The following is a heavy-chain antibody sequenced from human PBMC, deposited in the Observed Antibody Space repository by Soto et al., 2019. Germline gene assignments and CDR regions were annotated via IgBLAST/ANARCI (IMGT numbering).Heavy chain of an antibody. J-gene: IGHJ5*01. V-gene: IGHV4-30-4*01. Sequence: PSETLSLTCSVSGGSITSDDFYWSWIRHPPGKGLEWIAYMHISGGTYYNPSLRSRVSTSVDASKNQFSLYVTSVTADDTAVYYCARIGTVLGIVNNNWFDSWGQGTLVTVSS. CDR1: GGSITSDDFY. D-gene: IGHD3-3*01. CDR3: ARIGTVLGIVNNNWFDS. CDR2: MHISGGT.